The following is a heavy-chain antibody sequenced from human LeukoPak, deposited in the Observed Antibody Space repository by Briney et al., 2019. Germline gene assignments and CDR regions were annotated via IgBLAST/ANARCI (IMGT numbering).Heavy chain of an antibody. CDR3: ARGPYSGYTLRPLDY. D-gene: IGHD5-12*01. CDR1: GGSISTYY. J-gene: IGHJ4*02. CDR2: IYYSGSI. V-gene: IGHV4-59*01. Sequence: PSETLSLTCTVSGGSISTYYWSWIRQSPGKGLEWIGHIYYSGSIKYNPSLKSRVTISLDTFKNQFSLKLTSVIAADTAVYYCARGPYSGYTLRPLDYWGQGTLVTVSS.